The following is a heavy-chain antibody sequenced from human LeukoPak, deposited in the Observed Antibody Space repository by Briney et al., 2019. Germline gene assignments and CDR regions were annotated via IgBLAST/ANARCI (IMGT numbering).Heavy chain of an antibody. CDR1: GGSISSGDYY. CDR3: ARDSEIVGFDY. D-gene: IGHD3-22*01. V-gene: IGHV4-30-4*01. CDR2: IYCSGST. Sequence: SQTLSLTCTVSGGSISSGDYYWSWIRQPPGKGLEWIGYIYCSGSTYYNPSLKSRVTISVDTSKNQFSLKLSSVTAADTAVYYCARDSEIVGFDYWGQGTLVTVSS. J-gene: IGHJ4*02.